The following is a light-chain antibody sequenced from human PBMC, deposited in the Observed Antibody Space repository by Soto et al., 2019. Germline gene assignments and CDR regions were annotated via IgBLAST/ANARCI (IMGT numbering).Light chain of an antibody. J-gene: IGKJ1*01. CDR3: QQYGSSPPT. Sequence: ETVLTQSPGTLSLSPGERATLSCRASQNVINNYLAWYQQKPGQTPRLLIFGASTRATGIPDRFSGSGSGTDFTLTISRLEPEDFEVYYCQQYGSSPPTFGQGTTVEIQ. V-gene: IGKV3-20*01. CDR1: QNVINNY. CDR2: GAS.